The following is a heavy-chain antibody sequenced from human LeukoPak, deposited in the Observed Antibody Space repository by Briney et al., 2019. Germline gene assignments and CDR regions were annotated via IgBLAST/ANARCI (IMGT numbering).Heavy chain of an antibody. CDR2: INHSGST. CDR3: AREGKARYYGSGSYYAPPFDY. Sequence: PSETLSLTCAVYGGSFSGYYWSWIRQLPGKGLEWIGEINHSGSTNYNPSLKSRVTISVDTSKNQFSLKLSSVTAADTAVYYCAREGKARYYGSGSYYAPPFDYWGQGTLVTVSS. J-gene: IGHJ4*02. CDR1: GGSFSGYY. V-gene: IGHV4-34*01. D-gene: IGHD3-10*01.